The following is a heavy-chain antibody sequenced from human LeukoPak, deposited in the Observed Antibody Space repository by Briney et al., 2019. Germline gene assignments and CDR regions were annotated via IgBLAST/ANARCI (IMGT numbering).Heavy chain of an antibody. J-gene: IGHJ1*01. CDR1: GFTFSDYY. CDR2: ISSSGSTT. CDR3: ARGYGSGTPLFPAEYFQH. D-gene: IGHD3-10*01. V-gene: IGHV3-11*01. Sequence: PGGSLRLSCAASGFTFSDYYMSWIRQAPGKGLEWVSYISSSGSTTYYADSVKGRFTISRDNAKNSLYLQMNSLRAEDTAVYYCARGYGSGTPLFPAEYFQHWGQGTLVTVSS.